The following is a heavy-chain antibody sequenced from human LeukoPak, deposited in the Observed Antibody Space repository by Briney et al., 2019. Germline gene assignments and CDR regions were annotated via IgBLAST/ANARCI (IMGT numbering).Heavy chain of an antibody. CDR3: AKEVAPGRNWFDP. V-gene: IGHV5-51*01. CDR2: IYPGDSDT. Sequence: GESLKISCKGSGYSFTSYWIGWVRQMPGKGLEWMGVIYPGDSDTRYSPSFQGQVTISADKSTNTAYLQWSSLKPSDTAMYYCAKEVAPGRNWFDPWGQGTLVTVAS. CDR1: GYSFTSYW. D-gene: IGHD6-13*01. J-gene: IGHJ5*02.